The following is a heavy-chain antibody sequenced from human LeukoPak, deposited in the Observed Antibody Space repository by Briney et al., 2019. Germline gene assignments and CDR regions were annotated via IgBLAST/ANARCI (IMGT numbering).Heavy chain of an antibody. Sequence: SETLSLTCTVSGGSISSHYWSWIRQPPGKGLEWIGYIYTSGSTNYNPSLKSRVTISVDTSKNQFSLKLSFVTAADTAVYYCARQASDFWSGLMGFDPWGQGTLVTVSS. CDR2: IYTSGST. V-gene: IGHV4-4*09. CDR3: ARQASDFWSGLMGFDP. J-gene: IGHJ5*02. D-gene: IGHD3-3*01. CDR1: GGSISSHY.